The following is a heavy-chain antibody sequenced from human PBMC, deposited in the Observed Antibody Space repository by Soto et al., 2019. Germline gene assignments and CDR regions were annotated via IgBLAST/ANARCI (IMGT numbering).Heavy chain of an antibody. D-gene: IGHD1-26*01. CDR3: PRTPIAGGSTLGY. J-gene: IGHJ4*02. Sequence: GGSLRLSCAASGFTFTAYTMYWVRQAPGKGLEWVASISRTRDYIYYADSVKGRFTIFRDNANNSLFLQMDSLSAEDTALYHCPRTPIAGGSTLGYWGQGALVTVSS. CDR2: ISRTRDYI. V-gene: IGHV3-21*01. CDR1: GFTFTAYT.